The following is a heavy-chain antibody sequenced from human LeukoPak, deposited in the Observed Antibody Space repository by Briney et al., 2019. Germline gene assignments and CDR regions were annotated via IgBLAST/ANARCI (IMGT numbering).Heavy chain of an antibody. D-gene: IGHD3-10*01. CDR3: ARDPVRGVSSYYFDY. CDR1: GGSFSGYY. V-gene: IGHV4-34*01. CDR2: INHSGST. J-gene: IGHJ4*02. Sequence: SETLSLTCAVYGGSFSGYYWSWIRQPPGKGLEWIGEINHSGSTNYNPSLKSRVTISVATSKNQFSLKLSSVTAADTAVYYCARDPVRGVSSYYFDYWGQGTLVTVSS.